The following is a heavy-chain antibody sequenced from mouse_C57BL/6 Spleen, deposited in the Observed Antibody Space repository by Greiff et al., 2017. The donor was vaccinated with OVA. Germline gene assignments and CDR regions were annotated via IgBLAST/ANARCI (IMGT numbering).Heavy chain of an antibody. J-gene: IGHJ1*03. Sequence: VQLKESGGGLVKPGGSLKLSCAASGFTFSDYGMHWVRQAPEKGLEWVAYISSGSSTIYYADTVKGRFTIPRDNAKNTLFLQMTSLRSEDTAMYYCARPYGSSYWYFDVWGTGTTVTVSS. CDR3: ARPYGSSYWYFDV. D-gene: IGHD1-1*01. CDR2: ISSGSSTI. V-gene: IGHV5-17*01. CDR1: GFTFSDYG.